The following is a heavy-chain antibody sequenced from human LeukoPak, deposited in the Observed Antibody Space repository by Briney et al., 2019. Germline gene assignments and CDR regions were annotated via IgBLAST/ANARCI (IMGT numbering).Heavy chain of an antibody. CDR3: ARGVPQYPVDC. Sequence: SDPLPLMCTIWGGPHSSFYWSWIRQPPGKGPEFIGYIYYSGSTNYNPSLKSRVTISVDTSKNQFSLKLSSVTAADTAVYYCARGVPQYPVDCWGQGTLVTVSS. V-gene: IGHV4-59*07. CDR1: GGPHSSFY. J-gene: IGHJ4*02. D-gene: IGHD1-1*01. CDR2: IYYSGST.